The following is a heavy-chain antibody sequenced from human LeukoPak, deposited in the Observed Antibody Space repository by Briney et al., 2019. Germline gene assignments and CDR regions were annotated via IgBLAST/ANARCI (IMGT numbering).Heavy chain of an antibody. CDR1: GYTFTGSF. Sequence: ASVKVSCKAFGYTFTGSFMHWVRQAPGQGLQWMGWINPNSSDTKYAEIFQGRVSMTIDTSISTAYMELTRLTSDDTAVYYCARVRRTGLLEWLYWGQGTLVTVSS. D-gene: IGHD3-3*01. V-gene: IGHV1-2*02. CDR2: INPNSSDT. CDR3: ARVRRTGLLEWLY. J-gene: IGHJ4*02.